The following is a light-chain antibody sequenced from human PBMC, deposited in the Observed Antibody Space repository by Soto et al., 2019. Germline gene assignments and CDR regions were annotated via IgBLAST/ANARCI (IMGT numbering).Light chain of an antibody. CDR2: EVS. J-gene: IGLJ1*01. Sequence: QSALTQPASVSGSPGQSITISCTGTSSDVGGYNYVSWYQQHPGKAPKLMIYEVSNRPSGVSNRFSGSKSGNPASLTISGLQAEDEADYYCISYTSSITLFYVFGTGTKLTVL. CDR1: SSDVGGYNY. V-gene: IGLV2-14*01. CDR3: ISYTSSITLFYV.